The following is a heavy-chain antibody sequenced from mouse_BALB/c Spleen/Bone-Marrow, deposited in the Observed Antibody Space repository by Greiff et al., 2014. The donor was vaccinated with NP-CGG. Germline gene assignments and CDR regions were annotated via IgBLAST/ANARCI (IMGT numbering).Heavy chain of an antibody. Sequence: EVQLQQSGGGLVKPGGSLKLSCAASGFTFSDYYIYWFRQTPEKRLEWVATISDGGNYTYYPDSVKGRFTISRDNAKKNLYLQMSSLKSEDTAMYYCARSRMRYGAMDYWGQGTSVTVFS. CDR3: ARSRMRYGAMDY. D-gene: IGHD2-10*02. CDR2: ISDGGNYT. J-gene: IGHJ4*01. CDR1: GFTFSDYY. V-gene: IGHV5-4*02.